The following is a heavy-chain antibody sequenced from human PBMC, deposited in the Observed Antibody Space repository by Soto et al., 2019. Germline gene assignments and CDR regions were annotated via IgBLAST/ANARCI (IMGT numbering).Heavy chain of an antibody. Sequence: PGGSLRLSCAASGFTFTRYSMNWVRQGPGKGLEWVSSISSTTNYIYYGDSMKGRFTISRDNAKNSLYLEMNSLRAEDTAVYYCARESEDLTSNFDYWAREPWSPSPQ. V-gene: IGHV3-21*06. CDR3: ARESEDLTSNFDY. CDR1: GFTFTRYS. J-gene: IGHJ4*02. CDR2: ISSTTNYI.